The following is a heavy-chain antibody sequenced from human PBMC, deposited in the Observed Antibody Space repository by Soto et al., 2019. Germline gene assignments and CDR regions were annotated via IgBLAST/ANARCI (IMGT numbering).Heavy chain of an antibody. Sequence: PGGSLRLACAASGFIFSNYVMYWVRQAPGKGLDWVFFMSYDGTTKYYADSVKGRFTISRDNSKNTLYLQMNSLRPEDTAVYYCARQVLWSRYFDYWGQGTLVTVSS. CDR3: ARQVLWSRYFDY. D-gene: IGHD2-15*01. CDR1: GFIFSNYV. J-gene: IGHJ4*02. V-gene: IGHV3-30-3*01. CDR2: MSYDGTTK.